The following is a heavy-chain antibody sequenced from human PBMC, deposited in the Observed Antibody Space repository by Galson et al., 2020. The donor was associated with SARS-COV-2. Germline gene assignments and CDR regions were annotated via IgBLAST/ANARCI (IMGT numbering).Heavy chain of an antibody. D-gene: IGHD3-3*01. CDR2: ISGSGGST. CDR1: GFTFSSYA. V-gene: IGHV3-23*01. CDR3: VTPIFGVVINTPAGYI. Sequence: GGSLRLSCAASGFTFSSYAMSWVRQAPGKGLEWVSAISGSGGSTYYADSVKGRFTIFRDNSKNTLYLQMNSLRAEDTAVYYCVTPIFGVVINTPAGYIWGQGTMVTVSS. J-gene: IGHJ3*02.